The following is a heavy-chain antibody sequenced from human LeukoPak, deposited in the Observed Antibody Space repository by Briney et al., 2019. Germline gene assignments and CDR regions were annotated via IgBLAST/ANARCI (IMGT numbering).Heavy chain of an antibody. CDR1: GFTFSSYS. CDR3: AKDTSLSDYYYYYMDV. Sequence: GGSLRLSCAASGFTFSSYSMNWVRQAPGKGLEWVAVISYDGSNKYYADSVKGRFTISRDNSKNMLYLQMNSLRAEDTAVYYCAKDTSLSDYYYYYMDVWGIGTTVTVSS. V-gene: IGHV3-30*18. CDR2: ISYDGSNK. J-gene: IGHJ6*03.